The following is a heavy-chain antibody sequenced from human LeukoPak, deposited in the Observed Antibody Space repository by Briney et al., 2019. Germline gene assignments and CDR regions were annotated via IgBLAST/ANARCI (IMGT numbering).Heavy chain of an antibody. CDR3: ARANLWSAPYPGYHFDY. J-gene: IGHJ4*02. CDR1: GGTFSSYA. V-gene: IGHV1-69*13. CDR2: IIPIFGTA. Sequence: ASVKVSCKASGGTFSSYAISWVRQAPGQGLEWMGGIIPIFGTANYAQRFQGRVTITADESTSTAYMELSSLRSEDTAVYYCARANLWSAPYPGYHFDYWGQGTLVTVSS. D-gene: IGHD3-3*01.